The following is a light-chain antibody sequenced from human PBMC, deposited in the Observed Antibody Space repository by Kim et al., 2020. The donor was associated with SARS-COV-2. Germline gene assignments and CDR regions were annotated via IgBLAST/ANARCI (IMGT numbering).Light chain of an antibody. Sequence: QSALTQPASVSGSPGQSITISCSGTSSDIGGYSRVSWYQQHPGKAPKLMIFDVNERPSGVSDRFSGSKSGNTASLTISGLQAEDEADYYCAAYASTSIYVFGTGTKVTVL. V-gene: IGLV2-14*03. CDR3: AAYASTSIYV. CDR2: DVN. CDR1: SSDIGGYSR. J-gene: IGLJ1*01.